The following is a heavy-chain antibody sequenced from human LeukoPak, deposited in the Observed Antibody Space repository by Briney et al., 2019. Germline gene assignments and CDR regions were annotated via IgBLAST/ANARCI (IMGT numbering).Heavy chain of an antibody. CDR3: ARGPQTYYDILTGLSF. Sequence: SETLSLTCAVYGGSFSGYYWSWIRQPPGKGLEWIGEINHSGSTNYNPSLKSRVTISGDTSKKQFSLKLSSVTAADTAVYYCARGPQTYYDILTGLSFWGQGTLVTVTS. CDR2: INHSGST. J-gene: IGHJ4*02. V-gene: IGHV4-34*01. D-gene: IGHD3-9*01. CDR1: GGSFSGYY.